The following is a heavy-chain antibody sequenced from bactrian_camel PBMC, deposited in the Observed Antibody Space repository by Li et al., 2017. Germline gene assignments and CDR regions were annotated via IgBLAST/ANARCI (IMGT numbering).Heavy chain of an antibody. J-gene: IGHJ4*01. V-gene: IGHV3S1*01. Sequence: HVQLVESGGGSVQSGGSLKLSCVASGYTYNGYCKGWFRQVRGKGREAIAQLDVDGQTTYVDSVRGRFTISRDNTKNTLYLQLNSLKTEDTATYYCAQGWDYSGYLRSKGTQVTVS. CDR2: LDVDGQT. CDR1: GYTYNGYC. D-gene: IGHD4*01.